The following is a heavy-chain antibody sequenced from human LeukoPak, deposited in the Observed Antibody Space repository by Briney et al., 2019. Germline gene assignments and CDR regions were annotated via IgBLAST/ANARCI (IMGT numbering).Heavy chain of an antibody. CDR3: ARDNGMGYYGGSGYFDY. V-gene: IGHV1-2*02. Sequence: ASVKVSCKASGYTFTGYYMHWVRQAPGQGLEWMGWLNPKRGGTNYAQKFQGRVTMTRDTSITTAYMELSRLTSDDTAVYYCARDNGMGYYGGSGYFDYWGQGTLVTVSS. CDR2: LNPKRGGT. J-gene: IGHJ4*02. D-gene: IGHD1-26*01. CDR1: GYTFTGYY.